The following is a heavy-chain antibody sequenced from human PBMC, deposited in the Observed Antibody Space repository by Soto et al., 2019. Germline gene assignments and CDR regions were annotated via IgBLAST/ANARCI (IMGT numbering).Heavy chain of an antibody. CDR2: ISYDGSDK. J-gene: IGHJ4*02. D-gene: IGHD3-22*01. Sequence: PGGSLRLSCAASGFSFSISPMHWVRQAPGKGLEWVAIISYDGSDKYYADSVKGRFTVSRDNSKNTLYLQMNSLRADDTAVYYSARTSYDSSGYYEYWGQGTPVTVSS. V-gene: IGHV3-30-3*01. CDR1: GFSFSISP. CDR3: ARTSYDSSGYYEY.